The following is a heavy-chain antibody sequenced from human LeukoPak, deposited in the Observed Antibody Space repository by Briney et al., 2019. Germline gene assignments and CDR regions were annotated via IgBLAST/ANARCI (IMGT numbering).Heavy chain of an antibody. V-gene: IGHV3-74*01. Sequence: GGSLRLSCAASGFTFSNYWMHWVRQAPGKGPVWVSRIKSDGSSTRFADSVQGRFTISRDNGKNTLYLQMNSLRAEDTAVYYRARGGDSSNWYPGYFDYWGQGALVTVSS. D-gene: IGHD6-13*01. CDR2: IKSDGSST. CDR1: GFTFSNYW. CDR3: ARGGDSSNWYPGYFDY. J-gene: IGHJ4*02.